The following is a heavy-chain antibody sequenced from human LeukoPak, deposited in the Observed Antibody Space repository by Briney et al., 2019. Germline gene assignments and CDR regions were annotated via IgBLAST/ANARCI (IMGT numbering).Heavy chain of an antibody. Sequence: GGSLRLSCAASGFTFSNAWMSWVRQAPGKGLEWVSGISWNSGSIDYADSVKGRFTISRDNAKNSLYLQMNSLRAEDTALYYCAKDSGAVAGTTLSYFDYWGQGTLVTVSS. CDR2: ISWNSGSI. D-gene: IGHD6-19*01. V-gene: IGHV3-9*01. CDR1: GFTFSNAW. J-gene: IGHJ4*02. CDR3: AKDSGAVAGTTLSYFDY.